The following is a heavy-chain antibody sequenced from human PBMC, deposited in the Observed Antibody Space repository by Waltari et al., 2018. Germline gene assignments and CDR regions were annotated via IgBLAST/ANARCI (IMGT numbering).Heavy chain of an antibody. V-gene: IGHV3-48*04. CDR1: GFTFSSSS. Sequence: EVQLVESGGGLVQPGVSLRLSCAASGFTFSSSSMHWVRQAPGQGLEWVSYISSSSSTIYYADAVKGRFTISRDNAKNSLYLQMNSLRAEDTAVYYCARDLGIVGAVGNDAFDIWGQGTMVTVSS. CDR2: ISSSSSTI. CDR3: ARDLGIVGAVGNDAFDI. D-gene: IGHD1-26*01. J-gene: IGHJ3*02.